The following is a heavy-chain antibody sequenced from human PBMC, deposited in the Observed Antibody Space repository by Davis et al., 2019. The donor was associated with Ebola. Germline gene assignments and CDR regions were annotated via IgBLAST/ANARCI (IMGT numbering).Heavy chain of an antibody. CDR3: ARASGTAMVTSWFDY. Sequence: SETLSLTCAVSGGSISSSNWWSWVRQPPGKGLEWIGEIYHSGSTNYNPSLKSRVTISVDKSKNQFSLKLSSVTAADTAVYYCARASGTAMVTSWFDYWGQGTLVTVSS. D-gene: IGHD5-18*01. CDR2: IYHSGST. V-gene: IGHV4-4*02. J-gene: IGHJ4*02. CDR1: GGSISSSNW.